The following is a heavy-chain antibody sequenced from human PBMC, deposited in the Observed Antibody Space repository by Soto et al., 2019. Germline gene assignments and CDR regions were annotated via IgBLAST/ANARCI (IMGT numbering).Heavy chain of an antibody. CDR2: VYHSGGA. D-gene: IGHD3-10*01. Sequence: PSETLSLTCALSGASISSDNWWTWVRQSPGKGLEWIGEVYHSGGANYNPSLKSRVTISVDSYDNHFSLRLNSVTAADTALYFRARASASSLVRGAVINWGRGTQVTVSS. CDR1: GASISSDNW. J-gene: IGHJ4*02. CDR3: ARASASSLVRGAVIN. V-gene: IGHV4-4*02.